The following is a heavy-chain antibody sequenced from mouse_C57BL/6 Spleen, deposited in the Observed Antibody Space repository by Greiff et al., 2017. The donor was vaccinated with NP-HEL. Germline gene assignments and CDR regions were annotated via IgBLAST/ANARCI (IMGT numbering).Heavy chain of an antibody. Sequence: VQLQQSGAELVKPGASVKLSCKASGYTFTSYWMHWVKQRPGQGLEWIGMIHPNSGSTNYNEKFKSKATLTVDKSSSTAYMQLSSLTSEDSAVYSCARWDYYGSSSYAMDYWGQGTSVTVSS. J-gene: IGHJ4*01. D-gene: IGHD1-1*01. CDR2: IHPNSGST. CDR1: GYTFTSYW. V-gene: IGHV1-64*01. CDR3: ARWDYYGSSSYAMDY.